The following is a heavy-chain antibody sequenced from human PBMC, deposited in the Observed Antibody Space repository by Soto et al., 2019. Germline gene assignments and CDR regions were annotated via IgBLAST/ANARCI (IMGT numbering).Heavy chain of an antibody. CDR2: IYDSGSP. V-gene: IGHV4-59*01. Sequence: SETLSLTCLISGGSISGYYWSWIRRPPGQALEWMGYIYDSGSPYYNPSLRSRVIISADTSKNQLSLKLTSATAADTDVCDCARGVGSSPPRYWGRGTLVTVSS. CDR3: ARGVGSSPPRY. CDR1: GGSISGYY. J-gene: IGHJ4*02. D-gene: IGHD1-26*01.